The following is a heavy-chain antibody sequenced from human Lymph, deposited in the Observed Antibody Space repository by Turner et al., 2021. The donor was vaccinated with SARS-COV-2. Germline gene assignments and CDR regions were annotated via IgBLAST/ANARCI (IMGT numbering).Heavy chain of an antibody. Sequence: QVQLAQSGAEVKKRGSSVKVSCKASGATFSSYAISWVRQAPGQGLELMGGIIPMFDIANDAKKFHGRVTITADKSTSTAYMELSSLRSEYTAVYYCARDVTGPLGYWGQGTLVTVSS. V-gene: IGHV1-69*10. J-gene: IGHJ4*02. D-gene: IGHD1-20*01. CDR3: ARDVTGPLGY. CDR1: GATFSSYA. CDR2: IIPMFDIA.